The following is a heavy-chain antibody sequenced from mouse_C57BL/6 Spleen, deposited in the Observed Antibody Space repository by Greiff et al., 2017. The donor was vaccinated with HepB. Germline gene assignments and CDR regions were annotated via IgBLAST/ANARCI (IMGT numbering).Heavy chain of an antibody. V-gene: IGHV1-63*01. J-gene: IGHJ2*01. CDR1: GYTFTNYW. CDR3: ARRGAQATGDYFDY. CDR2: IYPGGGYT. Sequence: VQLQQSGAELVRPGTSVKMSCKASGYTFTNYWIGWAKQRPGHGLEWIGDIYPGGGYTNYNEKFKGKATLTADKSSSTAYMQFSSLTSEDSAIYYCARRGAQATGDYFDYWGQGTTLTVSS. D-gene: IGHD3-2*02.